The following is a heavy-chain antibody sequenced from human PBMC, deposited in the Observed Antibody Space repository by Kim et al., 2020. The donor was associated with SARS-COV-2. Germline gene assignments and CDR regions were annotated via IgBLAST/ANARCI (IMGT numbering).Heavy chain of an antibody. V-gene: IGHV4-38-2*02. D-gene: IGHD3-22*01. CDR3: ASDSNALHPFDY. Sequence: AETLSLTCTVSGQSVISDYYWGWIRQSPGKGLEWIGTIQHSGSTYYNPSLKSRITMSVDTSKNHFSLNIKSVTSADTALYYCASDSNALHPFDYWGQGT. CDR2: IQHSGST. CDR1: GQSVISDYY. J-gene: IGHJ4*02.